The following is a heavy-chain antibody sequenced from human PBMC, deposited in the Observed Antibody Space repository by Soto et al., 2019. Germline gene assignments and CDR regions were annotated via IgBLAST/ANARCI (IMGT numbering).Heavy chain of an antibody. V-gene: IGHV3-21*01. CDR2: ISSSSSYI. D-gene: IGHD6-13*01. J-gene: IGHJ3*02. CDR1: GFTFSSYS. CDR3: ARGTAAAAFDI. Sequence: GGSLRLSCAASGFTFSSYSMNWVRQAPGKGLEWVSSISSSSSYIYYADSVKGRFTISRDNAKNSLYLQMNSRRAEDTAVYYCARGTAAAAFDIWGQWTMVTVSS.